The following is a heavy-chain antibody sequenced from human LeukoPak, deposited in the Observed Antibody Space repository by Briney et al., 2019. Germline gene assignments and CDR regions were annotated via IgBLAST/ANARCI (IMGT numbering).Heavy chain of an antibody. J-gene: IGHJ4*02. CDR2: IYPGDSDT. D-gene: IGHD3-22*01. CDR1: GYSFTSYW. CDR3: ARSASNHYDSSGYQHFDY. V-gene: IGHV5-51*01. Sequence: GESLKISCKGSGYSFTSYWIGWVRQMPGKGLEWMGIIYPGDSDTRYSPSFQGQVTISADKSISTAYLQWSSLKASDTAMYYCARSASNHYDSSGYQHFDYRGQGTLVTVSS.